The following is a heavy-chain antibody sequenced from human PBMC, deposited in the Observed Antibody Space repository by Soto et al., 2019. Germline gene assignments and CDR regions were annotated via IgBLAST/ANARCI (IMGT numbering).Heavy chain of an antibody. J-gene: IGHJ4*02. CDR2: FDPEDGET. D-gene: IGHD3-10*01. V-gene: IGHV1-24*01. CDR1: GYTLTELS. CDR3: ATSRLYYDGSGSYDY. Sequence: ASVKVSCKVSGYTLTELSMHWVRQAPGKGLEWMGGFDPEDGETIYAQKFQGRVTMTEDTSTDTAYMELSSLRSEDTAVYYCATSRLYYDGSGSYDYWGQGTLVTVSS.